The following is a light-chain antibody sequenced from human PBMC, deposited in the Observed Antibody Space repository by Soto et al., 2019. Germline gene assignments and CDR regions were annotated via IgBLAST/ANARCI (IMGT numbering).Light chain of an antibody. V-gene: IGKV3-15*01. Sequence: EIVMTQSPATLSVSPGEGATLSCRASQSVTNNLAWYQQKPGQSPRLLIYSASTRATGIPARFSGSGSGTAFTLTFSSLQSEDFAVYYCQQYNSWPKTFGPGTKVDIK. CDR3: QQYNSWPKT. J-gene: IGKJ3*01. CDR2: SAS. CDR1: QSVTNN.